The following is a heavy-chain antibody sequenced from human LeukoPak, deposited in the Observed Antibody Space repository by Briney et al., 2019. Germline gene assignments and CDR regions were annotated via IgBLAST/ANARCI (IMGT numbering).Heavy chain of an antibody. Sequence: PSETLSLTCAVSGYSISSGYYWGWIRQPPGKGLEWIGSIYHSGSTYYNPSLKSRVTISVDTSKNQFSLKLSSVTAADTAVYYCAIAGYYGSGSRYYFDYWGQGTLVTVSS. CDR1: GYSISSGYY. V-gene: IGHV4-38-2*01. CDR3: AIAGYYGSGSRYYFDY. D-gene: IGHD3-10*01. CDR2: IYHSGST. J-gene: IGHJ4*02.